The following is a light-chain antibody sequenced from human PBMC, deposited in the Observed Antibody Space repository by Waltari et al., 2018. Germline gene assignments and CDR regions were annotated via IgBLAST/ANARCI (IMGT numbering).Light chain of an antibody. CDR3: QQYNSYSRT. J-gene: IGKJ1*01. CDR2: KAS. V-gene: IGKV1-5*03. Sequence: DIQMTQSPSTLSASVGDRVTITCRASQSISSWLAWYQQKPGKAPKLLIYKASSLECGVPSRFSGSGSGTEFTLTISSLQPDDFATYYCQQYNSYSRTFVQGTKVEIK. CDR1: QSISSW.